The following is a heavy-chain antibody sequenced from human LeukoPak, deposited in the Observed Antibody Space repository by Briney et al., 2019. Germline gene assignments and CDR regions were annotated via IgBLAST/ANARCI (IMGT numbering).Heavy chain of an antibody. CDR2: INPSGGST. J-gene: IGHJ5*02. V-gene: IGHV1-46*01. CDR3: ARGSAIFGVVSNWFDP. D-gene: IGHD3-3*01. Sequence: ASVKVSCKASGYTFTSYYMHWVRQAPGQGLEWMGIINPSGGSTSYAQKFQGRVTMTRDMSTSTVYMELSSLRSEDTAVYYCARGSAIFGVVSNWFDPWGQGTLVTVSS. CDR1: GYTFTSYY.